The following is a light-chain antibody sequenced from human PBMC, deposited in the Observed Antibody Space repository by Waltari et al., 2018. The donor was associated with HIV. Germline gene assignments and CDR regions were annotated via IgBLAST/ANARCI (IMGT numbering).Light chain of an antibody. CDR2: QDN. J-gene: IGLJ2*01. V-gene: IGLV6-57*01. Sequence: NFMLTQPHSVSECPGKTVTIPCTRSSGSFASNYVQWYQQRPGRSPTTVIYQDNQRPSCVPGRFSVSLDSSSISASLTISGLKTEDEADCYCQSYDSNNHVLFGGGTKLTGL. CDR3: QSYDSNNHVL. CDR1: SGSFASNY.